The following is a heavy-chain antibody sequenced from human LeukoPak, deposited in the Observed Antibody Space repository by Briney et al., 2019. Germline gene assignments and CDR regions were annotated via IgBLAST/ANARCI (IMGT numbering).Heavy chain of an antibody. Sequence: PGGSLRLSCAASGLTFSTFGMSWIRQSPGKGLEWVSAISGSASGHIPNYADSVKGRFTISRGNYKNTLYLQMNSLRVEDTAVYYCANHRSAFEFWGQGTLVTVSS. J-gene: IGHJ4*02. V-gene: IGHV3-23*01. CDR1: GLTFSTFG. D-gene: IGHD3-10*01. CDR3: ANHRSAFEF. CDR2: ISGSASGH.